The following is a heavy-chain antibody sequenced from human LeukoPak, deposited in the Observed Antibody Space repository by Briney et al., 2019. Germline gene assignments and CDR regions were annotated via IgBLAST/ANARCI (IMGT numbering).Heavy chain of an antibody. CDR1: GFSFISYG. CDR3: AKRPSDYGDYVSYFDY. Sequence: GGSLRLSCAASGFSFISYGMHWVRQAPGKGLEGGGVISDDGRRKDYADSVKGRFTISRDNSKDTLYLQMNSLRAEDTAVYYCAKRPSDYGDYVSYFDYWGQGTLVTVSS. J-gene: IGHJ4*02. V-gene: IGHV3-30*18. CDR2: ISDDGRRK. D-gene: IGHD4-17*01.